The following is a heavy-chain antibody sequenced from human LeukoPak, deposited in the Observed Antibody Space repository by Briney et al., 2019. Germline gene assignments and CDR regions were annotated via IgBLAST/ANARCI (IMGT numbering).Heavy chain of an antibody. V-gene: IGHV4-59*08. CDR3: ARNTEALSHTTI. D-gene: IGHD1-26*01. Sequence: SETLSLTCTVSGGSISSYYWSWIRQPPGKGLEWIGYIYYSGSTNYKPSLKSRVTISVDTSKNQFSLKLSSVTAADTAVYYCARNTEALSHTTIWGQGTLVTVFS. CDR2: IYYSGST. CDR1: GGSISSYY. J-gene: IGHJ4*02.